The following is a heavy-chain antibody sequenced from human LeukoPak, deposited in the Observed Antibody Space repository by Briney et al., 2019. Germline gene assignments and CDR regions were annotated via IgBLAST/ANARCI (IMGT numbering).Heavy chain of an antibody. CDR2: IYFSGST. D-gene: IGHD6-13*01. CDR1: GASISNYY. J-gene: IGHJ4*02. V-gene: IGHV4-59*12. Sequence: SETLSLTCTVSGASISNYYWTWIRQPPGKGLEWIGYIYFSGSTNYNPSLKSRVTISVDTSKNQFSLKLSSVTAADTAVYYCARVGSSWYRTLDYWGQGTLVTVSS. CDR3: ARVGSSWYRTLDY.